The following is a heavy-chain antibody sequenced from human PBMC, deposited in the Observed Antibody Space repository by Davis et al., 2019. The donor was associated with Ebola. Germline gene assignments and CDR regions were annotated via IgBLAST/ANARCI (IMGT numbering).Heavy chain of an antibody. CDR3: ARGTMYSSGWYFDF. V-gene: IGHV4-61*01. CDR1: GGSVSRGSSY. D-gene: IGHD6-19*01. Sequence: SETLSLTCTVSGGSVSRGSSYWSWIRQPPGRGLEWIGSIYYTGSTNYNPSLKSRVTISVDTSKNHFSLKLSSVTAADTAVYYCARGTMYSSGWYFDFWGQGTLVTVSS. J-gene: IGHJ4*02. CDR2: IYYTGST.